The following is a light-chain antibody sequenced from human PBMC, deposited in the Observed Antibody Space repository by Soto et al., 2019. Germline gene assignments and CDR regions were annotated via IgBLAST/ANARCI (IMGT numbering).Light chain of an antibody. J-gene: IGKJ4*01. CDR1: QSVGSY. CDR2: DAS. V-gene: IGKV3-11*01. Sequence: EIVLTQSPATLSLSPGDRATLSCRASQSVGSYLGWYQQRPGQAPRLLIYDASNRATGIPARFSGSGSGTDFTLIISSLEPVDFAVYYCQQRSDWPSTFGGGTKVEIK. CDR3: QQRSDWPST.